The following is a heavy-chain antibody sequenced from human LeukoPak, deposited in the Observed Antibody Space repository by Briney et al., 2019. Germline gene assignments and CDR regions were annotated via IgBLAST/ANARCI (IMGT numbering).Heavy chain of an antibody. CDR2: ISGSGDST. V-gene: IGHV3-23*01. J-gene: IGHJ4*02. CDR3: AKDIIGGNFYYFDY. D-gene: IGHD4-23*01. Sequence: GGSLRLSCAASGFIFSTYGMNWVRQAPGRGLEWVSSISGSGDSTWYADSVKGRFTISRDNSKNTLYLQMNSLRAADTAVYYCAKDIIGGNFYYFDYWGQGTLVTVSS. CDR1: GFIFSTYG.